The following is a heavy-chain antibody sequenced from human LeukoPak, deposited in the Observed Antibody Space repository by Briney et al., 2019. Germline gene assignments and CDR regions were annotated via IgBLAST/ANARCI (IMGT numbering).Heavy chain of an antibody. J-gene: IGHJ3*02. CDR3: ARDKHYDFWSGYHPYDAFDI. CDR1: GNSISSGYY. CDR2: IYHIGST. D-gene: IGHD3-3*01. Sequence: SETLSLTCAVTGNSISSGYYWGWIRQPPGKGLEWIGSIYHIGSTYYNPSLKSRVTISVDTSKNRFSLKLSSVTAADTAVYYCARDKHYDFWSGYHPYDAFDIWGQGTMVTVSS. V-gene: IGHV4-38-2*02.